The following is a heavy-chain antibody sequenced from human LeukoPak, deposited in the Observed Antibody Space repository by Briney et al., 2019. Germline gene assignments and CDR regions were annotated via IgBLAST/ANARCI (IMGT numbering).Heavy chain of an antibody. CDR2: IYYSGST. D-gene: IGHD2-2*01. V-gene: IGHV4-39*07. CDR1: GGSISSSSYY. J-gene: IGHJ4*02. CDR3: ARVGTRDGY. Sequence: KPSETLSLTCTVSGGSISSSSYYWGWIRQPPGKGLEWIGSIYYSGSTYYNPSLKSRVTISVDTSKNQFSLKLSSVTAADTAVYYCARVGTRDGYWGQGTLVTVSS.